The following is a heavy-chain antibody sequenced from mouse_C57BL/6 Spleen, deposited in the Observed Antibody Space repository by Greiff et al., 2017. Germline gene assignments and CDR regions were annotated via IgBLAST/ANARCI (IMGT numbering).Heavy chain of an antibody. D-gene: IGHD2-2*01. CDR2: IYPGSGST. V-gene: IGHV1-55*01. Sequence: VQLQQPGAELVKPGASVKMSCKASGYTFTSYWITWVKQRPGQGLEWIGDIYPGSGSTNYNEKFKSKATLTVDTSSSTAYMQLSSLTSEDSAVYYCATGDGYEDYFDYWGQGTTLTVSS. CDR1: GYTFTSYW. CDR3: ATGDGYEDYFDY. J-gene: IGHJ2*01.